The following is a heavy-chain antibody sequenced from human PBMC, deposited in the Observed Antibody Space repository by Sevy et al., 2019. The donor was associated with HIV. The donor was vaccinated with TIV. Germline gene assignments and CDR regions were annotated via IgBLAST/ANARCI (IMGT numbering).Heavy chain of an antibody. Sequence: GGSLRLSCAASGFIFSSHGMQWVRHAPGKGLEWVAAITSFDGSNKYYADSVKGRFTISRDNSKNTVYLQMNNLRPEDTAVYDCAKWGGDYSGNSLHHWGQGILVTVSS. CDR2: ITSFDGSNK. CDR1: GFIFSSHG. CDR3: AKWGGDYSGNSLHH. J-gene: IGHJ5*02. D-gene: IGHD4-4*01. V-gene: IGHV3-30*18.